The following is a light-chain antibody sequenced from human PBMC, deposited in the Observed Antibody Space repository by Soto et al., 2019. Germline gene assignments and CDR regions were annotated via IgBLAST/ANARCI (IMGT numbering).Light chain of an antibody. CDR2: DTD. CDR1: TSNIGHHH. CDR3: GAWDNSLNNYL. J-gene: IGLJ1*01. Sequence: QSALTEPPSVSAAPGQKITISCSGSTSNIGHHHVSWYQQLPGTAPKLLIYDTDKRPSGIPDRFSGSKSGTSATLGITGLHTGDEADYYCGAWDNSLNNYLFGTGTKVTVL. V-gene: IGLV1-51*01.